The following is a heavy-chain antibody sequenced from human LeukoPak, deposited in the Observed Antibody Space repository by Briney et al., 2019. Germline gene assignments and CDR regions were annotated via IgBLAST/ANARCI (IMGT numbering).Heavy chain of an antibody. J-gene: IGHJ6*02. CDR3: ARGCSGGSCYSDYYYGMDV. D-gene: IGHD2-15*01. CDR2: TRNKANSYTT. CDR1: GFTFSDQY. V-gene: IGHV3-72*01. Sequence: SGGSLRLSCAASGFTFSDQYMDWVRQAPGKGLEWVGRTRNKANSYTTEYAASVKGRFTISRDDSKNSLYLQMNSLKTEDTAVYYCARGCSGGSCYSDYYYGMDVWGQGTTVTVSS.